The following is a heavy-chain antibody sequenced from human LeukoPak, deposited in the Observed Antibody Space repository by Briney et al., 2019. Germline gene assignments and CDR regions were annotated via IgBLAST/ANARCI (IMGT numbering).Heavy chain of an antibody. D-gene: IGHD6-13*01. CDR1: GYTFTGYY. CDR2: INPNSGGT. CDR3: ARAGGGAAAGEYYFDY. J-gene: IGHJ4*02. V-gene: IGHV1-2*02. Sequence: ASVKVSCKASGYTFTGYYMHWVRQAPGQGLEWMGWINPNSGGTNYAQKFQGRVTMTRDTSISTAYMELSRLRSDDTAVYYCARAGGGAAAGEYYFDYWGQGTLVTVSS.